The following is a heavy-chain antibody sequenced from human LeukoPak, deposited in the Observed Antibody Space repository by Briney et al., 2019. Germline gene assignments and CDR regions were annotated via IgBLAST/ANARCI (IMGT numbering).Heavy chain of an antibody. D-gene: IGHD3-3*01. Sequence: PGGSLRLSCAASGFTFSSYWIHWVRQVPGKGLVWVSRIHGDGSTTNYADSVRGRFTISRDNAKNTLYLQMNSLRADDSAVYFCASLVGGYYPPVEAFDVWGQGTMVTVSS. J-gene: IGHJ3*01. CDR2: IHGDGSTT. CDR1: GFTFSSYW. CDR3: ASLVGGYYPPVEAFDV. V-gene: IGHV3-74*01.